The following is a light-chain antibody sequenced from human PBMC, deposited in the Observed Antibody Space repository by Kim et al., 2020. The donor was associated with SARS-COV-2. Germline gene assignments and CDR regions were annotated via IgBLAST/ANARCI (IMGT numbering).Light chain of an antibody. V-gene: IGKV3-15*01. CDR3: QQYNNWNT. Sequence: LSVSPGERATLSCRASQTVSSYLAWYQQKPGQAPRLLIYGASTRATGIPARFSGSGSGTDFTLTISSLQSEDSAVYYCQQYNNWNTFGQGTKLEI. CDR1: QTVSSY. J-gene: IGKJ2*01. CDR2: GAS.